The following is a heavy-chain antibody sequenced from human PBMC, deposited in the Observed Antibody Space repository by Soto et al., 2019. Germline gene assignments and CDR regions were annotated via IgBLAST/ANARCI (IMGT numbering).Heavy chain of an antibody. CDR1: GGTVSSYA. CDR2: FIPIFVSA. D-gene: IGHD3-10*01. V-gene: IGHV1-69*01. CDR3: ARDVSSDTTGFRGYDL. Sequence: QLHLVQSGAEVKKAGSSVKVSCKASGGTVSSYAITWVRQAPGKGLEWMGVFIPIFVSAHYAPKFQGRITITADESTSTAYMELSGLTYEDTDIYYCARDVSSDTTGFRGYDLWGQGTQVTVSS. J-gene: IGHJ4*02.